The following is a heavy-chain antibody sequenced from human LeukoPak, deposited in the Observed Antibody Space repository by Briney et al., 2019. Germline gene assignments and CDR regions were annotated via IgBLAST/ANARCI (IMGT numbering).Heavy chain of an antibody. J-gene: IGHJ5*02. D-gene: IGHD3-10*01. V-gene: IGHV1-2*04. CDR2: INPNSGGT. CDR3: ARAPEAYYGSGKGNWFDP. Sequence: ASVKVSCKASGYTFTGYYMHWLRQAPGQGLEWMGWINPNSGGTNYAQKFQGWVTMTRDTSISTAYMELSRLRSDDTAVYYCARAPEAYYGSGKGNWFDPWGQGTLVTVSS. CDR1: GYTFTGYY.